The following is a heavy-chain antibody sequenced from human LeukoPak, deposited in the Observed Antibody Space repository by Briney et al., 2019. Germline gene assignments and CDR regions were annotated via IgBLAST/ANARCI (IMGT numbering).Heavy chain of an antibody. CDR3: TRVADNDYSNNDY. J-gene: IGHJ4*02. CDR2: IRSKAYGGTT. V-gene: IGHV3-49*04. Sequence: GGSLRLSCTASGFTFGDYAMSWVRQAPGKGLEWVGFIRSKAYGGTTEYAASVKGRFTISRDDSKSIAYLQMNSLKTEDTAVYYCTRVADNDYSNNDYWGQGTLVTVSS. D-gene: IGHD4-11*01. CDR1: GFTFGDYA.